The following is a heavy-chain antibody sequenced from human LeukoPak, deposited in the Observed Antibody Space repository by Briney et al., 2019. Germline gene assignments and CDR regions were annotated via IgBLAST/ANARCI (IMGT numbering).Heavy chain of an antibody. V-gene: IGHV1-46*01. CDR3: ARKDSVSRGLYYYYYGMDV. Sequence: ASVKVSCKASGYTFTSYYMHWVRQAPGQGLEWMGIINPSGGSTSYAQKFQGRVTVTRDTSTSTVYMELSSLRSEDTAVYYCARKDSVSRGLYYYYYGMDVWGQGTTVTVSS. CDR1: GYTFTSYY. J-gene: IGHJ6*02. D-gene: IGHD3-10*01. CDR2: INPSGGST.